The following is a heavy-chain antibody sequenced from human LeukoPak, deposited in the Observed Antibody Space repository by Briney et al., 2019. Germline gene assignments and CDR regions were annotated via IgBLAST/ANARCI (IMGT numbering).Heavy chain of an antibody. D-gene: IGHD3-22*01. J-gene: IGHJ4*02. CDR3: ARGHNYYDSSGYFDY. CDR2: IYYSGST. CDR1: GGSSSSYY. V-gene: IGHV4-59*01. Sequence: SETLSLTCTVSGGSSSSYYCGLMRQPPVNGLACLGYIYYSGSTNYNPSLKSRVTISVDTSKNQFSLKLSSVTAADTAVYYCARGHNYYDSSGYFDYWGQGTLVTVSS.